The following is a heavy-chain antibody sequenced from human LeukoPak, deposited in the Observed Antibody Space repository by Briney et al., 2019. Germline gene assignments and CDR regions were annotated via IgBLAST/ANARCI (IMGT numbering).Heavy chain of an antibody. CDR2: IRSDGSNK. D-gene: IGHD3-16*02. CDR3: VLRLGELSLDY. V-gene: IGHV3-30*02. J-gene: IGHJ4*02. Sequence: GGSLRLSCAVSGFTVGSYAMSWVRQAPGKGLEWVAFIRSDGSNKYYADSVRGRFTISRDNSKNTLYLQMNSLRAEDTAVYYCVLRLGELSLDYWGQGTLVTVSS. CDR1: GFTVGSYA.